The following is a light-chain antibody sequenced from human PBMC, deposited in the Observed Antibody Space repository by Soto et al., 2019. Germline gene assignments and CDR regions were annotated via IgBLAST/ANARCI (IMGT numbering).Light chain of an antibody. CDR3: QKYDSNPWT. V-gene: IGKV1-27*01. Sequence: DIQMTQSPSSLSASIGDRATVTCRASQGISNYLAWYQQKPGKAPKLLIYGASTLQAGVPARFSGSGSGTDFTLTISSLQPEDVVAYYCQKYDSNPWTFGQGTKVEIK. J-gene: IGKJ1*01. CDR1: QGISNY. CDR2: GAS.